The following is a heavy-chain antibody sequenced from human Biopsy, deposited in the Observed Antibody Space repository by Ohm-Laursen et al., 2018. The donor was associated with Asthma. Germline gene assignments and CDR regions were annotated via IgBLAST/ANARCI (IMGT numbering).Heavy chain of an antibody. D-gene: IGHD2-2*01. CDR1: GGTFNTYV. Sequence: GASVKVSCKSLGGTFNTYVIGWMRQAPGQGLEWMGGINSVFGTTTYPQKFQDRVTITADDSTSTVYMGLSSLRSEDTAVYYCARKAGSCISRTCYSLDFWGQGTLVTVSS. J-gene: IGHJ4*02. V-gene: IGHV1-69*13. CDR2: INSVFGTT. CDR3: ARKAGSCISRTCYSLDF.